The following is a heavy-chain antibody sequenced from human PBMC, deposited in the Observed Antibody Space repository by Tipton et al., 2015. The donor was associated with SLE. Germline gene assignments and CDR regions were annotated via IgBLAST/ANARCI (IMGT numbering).Heavy chain of an antibody. J-gene: IGHJ4*02. V-gene: IGHV4-39*07. CDR3: ARAVGDTSGYLDY. Sequence: LRLSCTVSGGSIRSSTYYWGWIRQPPGKGLEWVGSLDYSGSTYYNPSLKSRINISVDTSKNQFSLKLSSVTAADTAVYYCARAVGDTSGYLDYWGLGTLVTVSS. D-gene: IGHD3-22*01. CDR2: LDYSGST. CDR1: GGSIRSSTYY.